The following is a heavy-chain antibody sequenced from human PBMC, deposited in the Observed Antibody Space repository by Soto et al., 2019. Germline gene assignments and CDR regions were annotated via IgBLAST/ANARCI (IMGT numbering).Heavy chain of an antibody. Sequence: GGSLRLSCAASGFTFSSYSMNWVRQAPGKGLEWVSSISSSSSYIYYADSVKGRFTISRDNAKNSLYLQMNSLRAADTAVYYCARAPGDLYDFWSGYYYTYYYYGMDVWGQGTTVTVSS. CDR2: ISSSSSYI. CDR3: ARAPGDLYDFWSGYYYTYYYYGMDV. V-gene: IGHV3-21*01. CDR1: GFTFSSYS. J-gene: IGHJ6*02. D-gene: IGHD3-3*01.